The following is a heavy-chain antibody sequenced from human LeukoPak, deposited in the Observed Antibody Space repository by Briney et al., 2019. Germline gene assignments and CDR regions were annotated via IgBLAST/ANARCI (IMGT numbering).Heavy chain of an antibody. CDR3: TIIPNVILFTHYFEY. V-gene: IGHV1-69*11. CDR2: IIPFLGTT. Sequence: SVKVSCKASGGVFTTYAVSWVRQAPGQGLEWMGSIIPFLGTTNYAQKFQGGVTITADEPTRTAYMELTYVRSDDTAVYYCTIIPNVILFTHYFEYWGQGTLVTVSS. CDR1: GGVFTTYA. J-gene: IGHJ4*02. D-gene: IGHD2-21*01.